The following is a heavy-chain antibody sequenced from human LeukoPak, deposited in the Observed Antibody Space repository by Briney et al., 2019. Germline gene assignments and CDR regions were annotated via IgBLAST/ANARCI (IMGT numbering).Heavy chain of an antibody. V-gene: IGHV3-23*01. CDR2: INTGETT. J-gene: IGHJ3*01. CDR1: XFNLGXXA. CDR3: AKGAFDV. Sequence: SLRLSXAXXXFNLGXXAMSWVRQAPGRGLEWVSCINTGETTFYADSVKGRFTISRDSSKNNLYLHMTSLRDEDTALYYCAKGAFDVWGQGTVVIVSS.